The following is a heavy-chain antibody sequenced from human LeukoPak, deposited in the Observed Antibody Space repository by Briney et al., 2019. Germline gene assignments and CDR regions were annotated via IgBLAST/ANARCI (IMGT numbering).Heavy chain of an antibody. V-gene: IGHV3-23*01. J-gene: IGHJ2*01. Sequence: GGSLRLSCAASGFTFSSYAMSWVRQAPGKGLDGVSTLIGSAVRQYYADSVKGRFTFSRDSSRNSLYLQMNSLKADDTAVYYCARGATSSWYPTGLDWRPKVKWYFDLWGRGTLVTVSS. CDR3: ARGATSSWYPTGLDWRPKVKWYFDL. D-gene: IGHD6-13*01. CDR2: LIGSAVRQ. CDR1: GFTFSSYA.